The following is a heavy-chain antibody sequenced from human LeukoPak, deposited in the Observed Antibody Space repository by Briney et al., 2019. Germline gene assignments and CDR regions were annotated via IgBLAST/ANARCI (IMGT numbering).Heavy chain of an antibody. D-gene: IGHD4-23*01. J-gene: IGHJ4*02. Sequence: GGSLRLSCAASGITFSNYAMSWVRQAPGKGLEWVSGISDSGDGTYYADSVRGRFTISIDKSKNTLYLQMNSLRAEDTAVYYCANARWFLDSWGQGTLVTVSS. CDR2: ISDSGDGT. CDR1: GITFSNYA. V-gene: IGHV3-23*01. CDR3: ANARWFLDS.